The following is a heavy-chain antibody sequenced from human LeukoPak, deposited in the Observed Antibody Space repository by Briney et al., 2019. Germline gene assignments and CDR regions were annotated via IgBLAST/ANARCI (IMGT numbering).Heavy chain of an antibody. J-gene: IGHJ5*02. CDR2: IDPSDSYT. CDR1: GYSFTSHW. Sequence: GESLKISCRGSGYSFTSHWITWVRQMPGKGPEWLGRIDPSDSYTTYSPSFQGHVTISADESISTAYLQWSSLKASDTAIYHCARLDYGSASYSWLSWFDPWGQGTLVTVSS. D-gene: IGHD3-10*01. V-gene: IGHV5-10-1*01. CDR3: ARLDYGSASYSWLSWFDP.